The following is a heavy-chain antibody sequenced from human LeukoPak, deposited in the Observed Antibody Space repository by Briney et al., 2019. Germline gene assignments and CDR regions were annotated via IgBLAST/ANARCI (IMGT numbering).Heavy chain of an antibody. CDR1: GGSISSYY. D-gene: IGHD3-3*01. CDR3: ARGGDFWSGYPDYYFDY. V-gene: IGHV4-59*01. CDR2: IYYSGST. J-gene: IGHJ4*02. Sequence: SETLSLTCTVSGGSISSYYWSWIRQPPGKGLEWIGYIYYSGSTNSNPSLKSRVTISVDTSKNQFSLKLSSVTAADTAVYYCARGGDFWSGYPDYYFDYWGQGTLVTVSS.